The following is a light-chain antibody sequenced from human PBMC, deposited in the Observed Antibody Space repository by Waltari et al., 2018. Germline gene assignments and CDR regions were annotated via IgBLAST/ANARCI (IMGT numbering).Light chain of an antibody. Sequence: QSALTQPASVSGSPGQSITISCPGTGSDVRPYNLVSWYQQPPGKVPKLLIYEGNKRPVGVSDRVSGSKSGNTASLTISGLQAEDEGDYYCCSFAGRNVYVFGTGTKVTVL. V-gene: IGLV2-23*01. J-gene: IGLJ1*01. CDR1: GSDVRPYNL. CDR3: CSFAGRNVYV. CDR2: EGN.